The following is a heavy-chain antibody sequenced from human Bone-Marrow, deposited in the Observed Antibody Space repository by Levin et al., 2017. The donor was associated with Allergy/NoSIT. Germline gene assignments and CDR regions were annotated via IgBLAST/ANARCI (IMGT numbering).Heavy chain of an antibody. CDR1: GFTFNKYT. D-gene: IGHD3-10*01. V-gene: IGHV3-48*02. Sequence: GGSLRLSCAASGFTFNKYTMNWVRQAPGKGLEWVSYIGYSTTTIYYAESVKGRFTISRDNAKNSLYMQMDSLRDDDTAVYYCARGQSSYWFDYWGQGSLVTVSS. CDR2: IGYSTTTI. CDR3: ARGQSSYWFDY. J-gene: IGHJ4*02.